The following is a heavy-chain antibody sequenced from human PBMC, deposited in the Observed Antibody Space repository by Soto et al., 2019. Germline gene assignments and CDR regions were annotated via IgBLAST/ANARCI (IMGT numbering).Heavy chain of an antibody. J-gene: IGHJ4*02. CDR2: ISATAGTT. V-gene: IGHV3-23*01. D-gene: IGHD3-16*01. CDR3: AKDRLAGGFDY. CDR1: GFTFSSYA. Sequence: GGSLRLSCAASGFTFSSYAMSWVRQAPGKGLEWVSLISATAGTTYYTDSVKGRFTISRDNSRNTVYLQMNSLRADDTAVYYCAKDRLAGGFDYWGQGTLVTVSS.